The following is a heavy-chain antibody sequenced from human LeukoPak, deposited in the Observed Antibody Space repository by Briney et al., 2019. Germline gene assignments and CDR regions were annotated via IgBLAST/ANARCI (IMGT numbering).Heavy chain of an antibody. CDR3: TSITGSVDY. CDR1: GFTFSDSA. J-gene: IGHJ4*02. D-gene: IGHD1-20*01. V-gene: IGHV3-73*01. CDR2: IRGKANKYAT. Sequence: PGGSLTLSCAASGFTFSDSAMHWVRQASGKGLEWVGRIRGKANKYATAYATSVKGRFTISRDDSKNTAYLQMNSLKTEDTAVYYCTSITGSVDYWGQGTLVTVSS.